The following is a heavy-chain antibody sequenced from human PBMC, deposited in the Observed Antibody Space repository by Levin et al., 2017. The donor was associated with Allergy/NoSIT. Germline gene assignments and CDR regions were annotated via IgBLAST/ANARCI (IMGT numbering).Heavy chain of an antibody. D-gene: IGHD3-10*01. CDR1: GGSFSGYY. V-gene: IGHV4-34*01. J-gene: IGHJ3*02. Sequence: PSETLSLTCAVYGGSFSGYYWSWIRQPPGKGLEWIGEINHSGSTNYNPSLKSRVTISVDTSKNQFSLKLSSVTAADTAVYYCARDRLWFGGPGEDAFDIWGQGTMVTVSS. CDR2: INHSGST. CDR3: ARDRLWFGGPGEDAFDI.